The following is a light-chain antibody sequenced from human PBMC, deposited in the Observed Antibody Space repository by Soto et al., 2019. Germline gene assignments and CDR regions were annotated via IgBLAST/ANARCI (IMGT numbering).Light chain of an antibody. J-gene: IGLJ1*01. V-gene: IGLV2-8*01. CDR2: EVS. CDR1: SSDVGGYNY. Sequence: QSVLTQPPSASGSPGQSVTISCTGTSSDVGGYNYVSWYQQHPGKAPKLMIYEVSKRPSGVPDRFSGSKSGNTASLTVSGLQAEDEADYYCCSYAGSSALYVFGTGTKVNVL. CDR3: CSYAGSSALYV.